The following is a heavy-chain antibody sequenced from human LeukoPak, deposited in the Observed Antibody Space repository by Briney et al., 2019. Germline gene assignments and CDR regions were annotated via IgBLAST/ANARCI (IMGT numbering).Heavy chain of an antibody. V-gene: IGHV4-31*03. CDR3: ARGRVNWFDP. CDR1: GGSISSGAYS. J-gene: IGHJ5*02. CDR2: IYYSGST. D-gene: IGHD3-3*01. Sequence: SQTLSLTCTVSGGSISSGAYSWSWIRQHPGKGLEWIGYIYYSGSTYYSPSLKSRVTISVDTSKNQFSLKLSSVTAADTAVYYCARGRVNWFDPWGQGTLVTVSS.